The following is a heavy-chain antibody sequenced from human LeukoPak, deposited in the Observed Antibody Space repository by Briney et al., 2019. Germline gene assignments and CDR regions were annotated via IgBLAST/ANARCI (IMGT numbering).Heavy chain of an antibody. Sequence: PGGSLRLSCTASGFTFSSYSLNWVRQAPGKGLEWVSSVSTGSNYIYYADSVKGRFTISRDNAKNSLYLQMSSLRVADTAVYYCARVGSGYDFGPFGPWGQGTLVTVSS. D-gene: IGHD5-12*01. CDR2: VSTGSNYI. V-gene: IGHV3-21*01. J-gene: IGHJ5*02. CDR3: ARVGSGYDFGPFGP. CDR1: GFTFSSYS.